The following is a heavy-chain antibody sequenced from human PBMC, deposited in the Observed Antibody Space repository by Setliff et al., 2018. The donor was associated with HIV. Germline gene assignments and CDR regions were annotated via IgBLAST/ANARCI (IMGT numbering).Heavy chain of an antibody. Sequence: SVKVSCKASGGTFSSYPISWVRQAPGQGLEWMGGIIPIFGTTHYAQKFQGRVTVTADESTSTAYMQLSSLRSDDTAVYYCARGRNYDSSGYGDYYWGQGTLVTVSS. CDR1: GGTFSSYP. J-gene: IGHJ4*02. D-gene: IGHD3-22*01. CDR3: ARGRNYDSSGYGDYY. CDR2: IIPIFGTT. V-gene: IGHV1-69*13.